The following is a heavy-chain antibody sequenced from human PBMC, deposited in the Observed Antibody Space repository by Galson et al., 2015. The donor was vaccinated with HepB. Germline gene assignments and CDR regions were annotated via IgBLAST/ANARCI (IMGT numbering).Heavy chain of an antibody. D-gene: IGHD2/OR15-2a*01. CDR1: GFTFRKFH. Sequence: SLRLSCAASGFTFRKFHMAWVRQAPGKGLEWVANINSHGSATSYVDSVKGRFIVSRDNAGNSLFLQMNSLRADDTAVYYCARESTWKLDYWGRGTLVTVSS. CDR2: INSHGSAT. J-gene: IGHJ4*02. CDR3: ARESTWKLDY. V-gene: IGHV3-7*03.